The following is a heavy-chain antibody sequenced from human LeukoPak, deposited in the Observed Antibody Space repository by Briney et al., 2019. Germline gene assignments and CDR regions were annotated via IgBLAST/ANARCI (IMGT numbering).Heavy chain of an antibody. CDR1: GFTVSSDY. J-gene: IGHJ4*02. CDR2: IHNSGNT. D-gene: IGHD2-21*02. CDR3: AALTRDY. V-gene: IGHV3-53*01. Sequence: PGGSLRLSCAASGFTVSSDYMSWVRQAPGKGLEWVSVIHNSGNTYNADSVKGRFTTSRDNSKNTVYLQMNNLRAEDTAVYYCAALTRDYWGQGTLVTVSS.